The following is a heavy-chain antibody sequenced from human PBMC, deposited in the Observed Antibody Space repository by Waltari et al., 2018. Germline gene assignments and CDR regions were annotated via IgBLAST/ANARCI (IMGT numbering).Heavy chain of an antibody. CDR3: ARDLLWGAYYFDY. V-gene: IGHV1-46*01. Sequence: QVQLVQSGAEVKKPGASVKVSCKASGYTFTSYYMHCVRQAPGQGLEWMGIINPSGGSTSYAKNFQGRVTMTRDTSTSTVYMELSSLRSEDTAVYYCARDLLWGAYYFDYWGQGTLVTVSS. CDR2: INPSGGST. D-gene: IGHD2-21*01. J-gene: IGHJ4*02. CDR1: GYTFTSYY.